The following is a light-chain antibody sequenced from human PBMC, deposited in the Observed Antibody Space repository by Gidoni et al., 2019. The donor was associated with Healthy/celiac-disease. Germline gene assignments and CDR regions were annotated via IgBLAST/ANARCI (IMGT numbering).Light chain of an antibody. CDR2: AAS. CDR3: QQCYRTPWT. CDR1: QSISSY. Sequence: DIKMTQSPSSLSASVGDRVTITCRASQSISSYLNWYQQKPGKAPKLLIYAASSLQSGVPSRFRGSGSGSDFPLTIRSLQPLYFSTFSCQQCYRTPWTFGQGTKVEIK. V-gene: IGKV1-39*01. J-gene: IGKJ1*01.